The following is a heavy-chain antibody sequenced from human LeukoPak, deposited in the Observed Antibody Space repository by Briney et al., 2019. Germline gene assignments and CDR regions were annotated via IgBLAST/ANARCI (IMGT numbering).Heavy chain of an antibody. D-gene: IGHD3-9*01. CDR2: IYHSGST. V-gene: IGHV4-38-2*01. J-gene: IGHJ4*02. Sequence: SETLSLTCAVSHYSISSGYYWGWIRQPPGKGLEWIGSIYHSGSTYYNPSLKSRVTISIDTSKNQFSLKLSSVTAADTAVYYCARSNYDILTGYYGANDYWGQGTLVTVSS. CDR3: ARSNYDILTGYYGANDY. CDR1: HYSISSGYY.